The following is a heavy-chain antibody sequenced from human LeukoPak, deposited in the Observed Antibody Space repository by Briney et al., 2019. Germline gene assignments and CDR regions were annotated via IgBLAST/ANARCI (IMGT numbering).Heavy chain of an antibody. CDR1: GGTFSSYA. CDR2: IIPIFGTA. D-gene: IGHD3-22*01. Sequence: SVKVSCKASGGTFSSYAISWVRQAPGQGIEGMGGIIPIFGTANYAQKLQGRVTINADESKSTAYMELSSLRSEDTAVYYCARDLGDSSGYGAFDIWGQGTMVTVSS. J-gene: IGHJ3*02. V-gene: IGHV1-69*13. CDR3: ARDLGDSSGYGAFDI.